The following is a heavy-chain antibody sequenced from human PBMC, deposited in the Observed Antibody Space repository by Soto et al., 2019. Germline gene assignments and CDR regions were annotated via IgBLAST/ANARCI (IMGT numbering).Heavy chain of an antibody. CDR2: IYYSGST. Sequence: SETLSLTCTVSGGSISSYSWSWIRQPPGKGLEWIGYIYYSGSTNYNPSLQSRVTISVDTSKNQFSLKLSSVTAADTAVYYCARVSSFLAATGAFDIWGQGTVVTVSS. D-gene: IGHD2-15*01. J-gene: IGHJ3*02. V-gene: IGHV4-59*01. CDR3: ARVSSFLAATGAFDI. CDR1: GGSISSYS.